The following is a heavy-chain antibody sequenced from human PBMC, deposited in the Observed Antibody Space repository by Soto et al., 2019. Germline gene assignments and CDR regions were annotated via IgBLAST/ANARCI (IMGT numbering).Heavy chain of an antibody. V-gene: IGHV4-59*01. J-gene: IGHJ6*02. CDR1: GGSISSYY. CDR3: ARDRVVSPDYYYYGMDV. Sequence: SETLSLTCTVSGGSISSYYWSWIRQPPGKGLEWIGYIYYSGSTNYNPSLKSRVTISVDTSKNQFSLKLSSVTAADTAVYYCARDRVVSPDYYYYGMDVWGQGTTVTVS. D-gene: IGHD3-22*01. CDR2: IYYSGST.